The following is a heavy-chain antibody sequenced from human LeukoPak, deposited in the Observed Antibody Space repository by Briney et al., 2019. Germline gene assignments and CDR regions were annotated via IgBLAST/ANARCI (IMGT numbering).Heavy chain of an antibody. J-gene: IGHJ4*02. V-gene: IGHV4-39*01. CDR2: IYYSGST. Sequence: SETLSLTCTVSGGSISSSSYYWGWIRQRPGKGLEWIGSIYYSGSTYYNPSLKSRVTISVDTSKNQFSLKLSSVTAADTAVYYCARQSRVVVSWDYWGQGTLVTVSS. CDR1: GGSISSSSYY. CDR3: ARQSRVVVSWDY. D-gene: IGHD3-22*01.